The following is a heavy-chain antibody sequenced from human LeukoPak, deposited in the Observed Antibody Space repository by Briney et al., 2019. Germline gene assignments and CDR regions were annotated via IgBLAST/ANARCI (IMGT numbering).Heavy chain of an antibody. CDR3: ARSNAVSGYSYGSDY. CDR1: GYTVTRYG. D-gene: IGHD5-18*01. CDR2: ISAYNGNT. V-gene: IGHV1-18*04. J-gene: IGHJ4*02. Sequence: GASVKVSCKASGYTVTRYGISWVRQAPGQGLEWMGWISAYNGNTNYAQKLQGRVTMTTDTSTSTAYMELRSLRSDDTAVYYCARSNAVSGYSYGSDYWGQGTLVTVSS.